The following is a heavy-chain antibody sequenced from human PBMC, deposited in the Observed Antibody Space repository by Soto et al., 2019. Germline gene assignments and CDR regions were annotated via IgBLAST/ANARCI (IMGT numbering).Heavy chain of an antibody. Sequence: QVQLQESGPGLVKPSQTLSLTCTVSGGSISSGGYYWSWIRQHPGKGLEWIGYIYYSGSTYYNPSLKSRVTISVDTSKNQFSLKLSSVTAADTAVYYCARVGNDGGQPERRGRFYYYYYMDVWGKGTTVTVSS. CDR3: ARVGNDGGQPERRGRFYYYYYMDV. CDR1: GGSISSGGYY. J-gene: IGHJ6*03. CDR2: IYYSGST. V-gene: IGHV4-31*03. D-gene: IGHD1-1*01.